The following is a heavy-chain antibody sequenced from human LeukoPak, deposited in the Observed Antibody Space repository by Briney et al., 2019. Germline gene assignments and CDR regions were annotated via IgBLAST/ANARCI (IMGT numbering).Heavy chain of an antibody. D-gene: IGHD3-9*01. CDR2: ISAYNGNT. CDR3: ARDRYNYDILTGYYPYYGMDV. Sequence: ASVKVSCKSSGDIFNSYSVSWVRQAPGQGLEWMGWISAYNGNTNYAQKLQGRVTMTTDTSTSTAYMELRSLRSDDTAVYYCARDRYNYDILTGYYPYYGMDVWGQGTTVTVSS. V-gene: IGHV1-18*01. CDR1: GDIFNSYS. J-gene: IGHJ6*02.